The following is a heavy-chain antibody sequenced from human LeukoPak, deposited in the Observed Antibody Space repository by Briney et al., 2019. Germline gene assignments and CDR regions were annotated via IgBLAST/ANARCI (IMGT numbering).Heavy chain of an antibody. D-gene: IGHD3-16*01. CDR2: IYYGGTT. CDR3: AGPLGHPPSFDY. CDR1: GGSISSSSFY. V-gene: IGHV4-39*01. J-gene: IGHJ4*02. Sequence: SETLSLTCTVSGGSISSSSFYWGWIRQPPGKGLEWIGSIYYGGTTSYNPSLKSRVTISVDMSKNQFSLKLSSVTAADTAVYYCAGPLGHPPSFDYWGQGTLVTVSS.